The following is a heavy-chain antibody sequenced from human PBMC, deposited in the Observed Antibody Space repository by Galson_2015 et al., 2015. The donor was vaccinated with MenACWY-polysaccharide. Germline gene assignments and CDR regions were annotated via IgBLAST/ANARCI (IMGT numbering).Heavy chain of an antibody. J-gene: IGHJ4*02. V-gene: IGHV4-30-4*01. Sequence: TLSLTWAVCACSISRGDYYWSWVRLPPGKGLEWIGYIYCSGSTCSNPSLKSRVSISVDTSKNQFSLKLTSVAAADTAVYYCVRVGYCTGVSFYGLDYWGQGTLVTVSS. D-gene: IGHD2-15*01. CDR3: VRVGYCTGVSFYGLDY. CDR1: ACSISRGDYY. CDR2: IYCSGST.